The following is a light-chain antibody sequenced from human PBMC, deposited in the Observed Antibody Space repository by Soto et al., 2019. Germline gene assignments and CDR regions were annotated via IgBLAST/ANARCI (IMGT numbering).Light chain of an antibody. Sequence: EIVMTQSPATLSVSPGERATLSCRASRSVNNYLAWFQQKPGQAPRLLIYGASTRATGIPARFSGSGFGTEFTLTISSLQSEDFAVYYCQQYNNWPRTFGQGTKVDIK. CDR1: RSVNNY. CDR2: GAS. J-gene: IGKJ1*01. CDR3: QQYNNWPRT. V-gene: IGKV3-15*01.